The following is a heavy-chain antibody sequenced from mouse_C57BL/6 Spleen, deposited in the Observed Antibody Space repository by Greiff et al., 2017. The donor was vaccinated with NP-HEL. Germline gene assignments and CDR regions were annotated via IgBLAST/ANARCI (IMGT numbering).Heavy chain of an antibody. CDR3: ARYNAGCYYGSSLYAMDY. Sequence: EVMLVESGGGLVQPGGSLSLSCAASGFTFTDYYMSWVRQPPGKALEWLGFIRHKANGYTTEYSASVKGRFTISRDNSQSILYLQMNALRAEDSATYYCARYNAGCYYGSSLYAMDYWGQGTSVTVSS. V-gene: IGHV7-3*01. CDR2: IRHKANGYTT. CDR1: GFTFTDYY. D-gene: IGHD1-1*01. J-gene: IGHJ4*01.